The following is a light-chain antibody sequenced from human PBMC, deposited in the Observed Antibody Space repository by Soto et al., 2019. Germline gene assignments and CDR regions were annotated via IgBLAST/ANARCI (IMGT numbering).Light chain of an antibody. CDR2: DDS. CDR1: NIGSKT. V-gene: IGLV3-21*02. J-gene: IGLJ1*01. CDR3: QVWDVSTVHYV. Sequence: SSELTQPASMSGAPGQTARITCGGNNIGSKTVHWYQQKAGQAPVLVVYDDSDRPSGIPERFSGSNSGNTATLTISRVEAGDEADYYCQVWDVSTVHYVFGTGTKVTVL.